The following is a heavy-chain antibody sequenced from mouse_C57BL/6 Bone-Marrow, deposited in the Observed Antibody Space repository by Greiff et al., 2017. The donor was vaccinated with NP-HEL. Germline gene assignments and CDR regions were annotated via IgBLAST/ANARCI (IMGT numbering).Heavy chain of an antibody. D-gene: IGHD2-4*01. CDR3: ARHDYDGEGWWNYYAMDY. CDR1: GYTFTSYW. V-gene: IGHV1-55*01. CDR2: IYPGSGST. Sequence: QVQLKQPGAELVKPGASVKMSCKASGYTFTSYWITWVKQRPGQGLEWIGDIYPGSGSTNYNEKFKSKATLTVDTSSSTAYMQLSSLTSEDSAVYYCARHDYDGEGWWNYYAMDYWGQGTSVTVSS. J-gene: IGHJ4*01.